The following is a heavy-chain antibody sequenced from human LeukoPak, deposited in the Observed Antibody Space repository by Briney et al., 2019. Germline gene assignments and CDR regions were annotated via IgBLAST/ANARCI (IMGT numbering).Heavy chain of an antibody. V-gene: IGHV6-1*01. Sequence: SQTLSLTCAISGDSFSSNNAAWNWIRQSPSRGLEWLGRTYYRSKWYIDYAVSVNSRMTISSDTSKNQFSLQLNSVTPEDTAVYYCARGWDLNVWGQGTTVIVSS. CDR1: GDSFSSNNAA. J-gene: IGHJ6*02. D-gene: IGHD1-26*01. CDR3: ARGWDLNV. CDR2: TYYRSKWYI.